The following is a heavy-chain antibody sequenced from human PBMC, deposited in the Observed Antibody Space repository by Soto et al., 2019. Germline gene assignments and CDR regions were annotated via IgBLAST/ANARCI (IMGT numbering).Heavy chain of an antibody. CDR1: GFTFDDYG. CDR2: INWNGGST. J-gene: IGHJ4*02. CDR3: ARPRGGVYGDYSYFDY. Sequence: GGSLRLSCAASGFTFDDYGMSWVRQAPGKGLEWVSGINWNGGSTGYADSVKGRFTISRDNAKNSLYLQMNSLRAEDTALYHCARPRGGVYGDYSYFDYWGQGTLVTVSS. V-gene: IGHV3-20*01. D-gene: IGHD4-17*01.